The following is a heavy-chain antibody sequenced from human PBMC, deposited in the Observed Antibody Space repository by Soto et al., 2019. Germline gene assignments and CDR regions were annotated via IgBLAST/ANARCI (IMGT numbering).Heavy chain of an antibody. J-gene: IGHJ4*02. D-gene: IGHD6-13*01. Sequence: GGSLRLSCAASGFTFSSYGMHWVRQAPGKGLEWVAVIWYDGSNKYYADSVKGRFTISRDNSKNTLYLQMNSLRAEDTAVYYCAREIAAAGMGHFDYWGQGTLVTVSS. CDR3: AREIAAAGMGHFDY. CDR2: IWYDGSNK. V-gene: IGHV3-33*01. CDR1: GFTFSSYG.